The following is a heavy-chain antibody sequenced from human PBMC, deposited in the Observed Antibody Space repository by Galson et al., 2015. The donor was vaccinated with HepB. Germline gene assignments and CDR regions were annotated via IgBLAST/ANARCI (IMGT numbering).Heavy chain of an antibody. D-gene: IGHD6-13*01. J-gene: IGHJ3*02. CDR1: GFTFDDYA. CDR2: ISWNSGSI. CDR3: AKEISTYSSSWYRAFDI. Sequence: SLRLSCAASGFTFDDYAMPWVRQAPGKGLEWVSGISWNSGSICYAASVKGRFTISRDNAKNSLYLQLNSLSAEDTALYYCAKEISTYSSSWYRAFDIWGQGTMVTVSS. V-gene: IGHV3-9*01.